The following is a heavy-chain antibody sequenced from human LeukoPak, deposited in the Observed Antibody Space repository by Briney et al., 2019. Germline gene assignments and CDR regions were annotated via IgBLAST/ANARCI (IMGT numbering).Heavy chain of an antibody. J-gene: IGHJ6*03. Sequence: GGSLRLSCAAFGFTFDDYAMHWVRQAPGKGLEWVSVISWDGGSTYYADSVKGRFTISRDNSKNSLYLQMNSLRAEDTALYYCAKSKSSSSGSNYMDVSGKGTTVTVSS. CDR2: ISWDGGST. CDR3: AKSKSSSSGSNYMDV. V-gene: IGHV3-43D*03. D-gene: IGHD6-6*01. CDR1: GFTFDDYA.